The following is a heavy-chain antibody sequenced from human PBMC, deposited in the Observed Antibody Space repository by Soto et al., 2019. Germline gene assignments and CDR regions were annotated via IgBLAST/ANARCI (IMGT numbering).Heavy chain of an antibody. V-gene: IGHV1-69*02. CDR3: VKPHITMIVVVSDAFDI. CDR1: GGTFSSYT. D-gene: IGHD3-22*01. J-gene: IGHJ3*02. Sequence: SVKVSCKASGGTFSSYTISWVRQAPGQGLEWMGRIIPILGIANYAQKFQGRVTITADNSKNTLYLQMSSLRAEDTAVYYCVKPHITMIVVVSDAFDIWGQGTMVTVSS. CDR2: IIPILGIA.